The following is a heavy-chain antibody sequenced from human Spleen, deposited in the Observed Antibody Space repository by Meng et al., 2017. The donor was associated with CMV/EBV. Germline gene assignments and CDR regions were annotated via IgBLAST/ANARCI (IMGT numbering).Heavy chain of an antibody. J-gene: IGHJ4*02. CDR3: ARDGRQSIYYDSSLHDY. V-gene: IGHV3-20*04. D-gene: IGHD3-22*01. CDR2: INWSGRTT. CDR1: GFAFSTYA. Sequence: GESLKISCAASGFAFSTYAMGWVRQAPGKGLEWVSGINWSGRTTAYAGSVRGRFTISRDNTESSLYLQMDSLRVEDTALYYCARDGRQSIYYDSSLHDYWGQGTLVTVSS.